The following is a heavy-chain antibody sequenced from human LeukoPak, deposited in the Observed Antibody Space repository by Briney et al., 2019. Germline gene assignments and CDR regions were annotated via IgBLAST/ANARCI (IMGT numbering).Heavy chain of an antibody. CDR1: GYTFTSYG. J-gene: IGHJ6*02. CDR3: ARDKEPASYYGMDV. V-gene: IGHV1-18*01. Sequence: ASVKVSCKASGYTFTSYGISWVRQAPGQGLEWMGWISAYNGNTNYAQKLQGRVTMTTDTSTSTAYMELRSLRSDDTAVYYCARDKEPASYYGMDVWGQGITVTVSS. CDR2: ISAYNGNT.